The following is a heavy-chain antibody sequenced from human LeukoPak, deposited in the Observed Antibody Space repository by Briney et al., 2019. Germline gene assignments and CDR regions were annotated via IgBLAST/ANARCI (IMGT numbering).Heavy chain of an antibody. Sequence: PGRSLRLSCAASGFTFSSYGMHWVRQAPGKGLEWVAVISYDGSNKYYADSVKGRFTISRDNSKNTLYLQMNSLRAEDTAVYYCARDIGRKYRIFDYWGQETLVTVSS. CDR2: ISYDGSNK. J-gene: IGHJ4*02. CDR1: GFTFSSYG. V-gene: IGHV3-33*08. D-gene: IGHD5-18*01. CDR3: ARDIGRKYRIFDY.